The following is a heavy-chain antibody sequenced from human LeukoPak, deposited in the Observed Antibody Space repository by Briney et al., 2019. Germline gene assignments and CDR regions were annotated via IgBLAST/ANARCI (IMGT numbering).Heavy chain of an antibody. Sequence: PGGSLRLSCAASGFTFSSYAMNWVRQAPGKGLEWIGEINHSGSTNYNPSLKSRVTISVDTSKNQFSLKLSSVTAADTAVYYCARLRRAFDIWGQGTMVTVSS. CDR2: INHSGST. D-gene: IGHD1-14*01. V-gene: IGHV4-34*01. CDR1: GFTFSSYA. J-gene: IGHJ3*02. CDR3: ARLRRAFDI.